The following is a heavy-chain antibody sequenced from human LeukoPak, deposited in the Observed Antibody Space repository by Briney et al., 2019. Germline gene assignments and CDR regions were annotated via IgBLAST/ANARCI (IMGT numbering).Heavy chain of an antibody. CDR1: GGSISSSNW. V-gene: IGHV4-4*02. CDR2: IYHSGST. Sequence: SGTLSLTCAVSGGSISSSNWWSWGRQPPGKGLEWIGEIYHSGSTNYNRSLKRRVTISVDKSKNQFPPKLSSVTAAHTAVYYCARAFYGDYSNWFDPWGQGTLVTVSS. CDR3: ARAFYGDYSNWFDP. J-gene: IGHJ5*02. D-gene: IGHD4-17*01.